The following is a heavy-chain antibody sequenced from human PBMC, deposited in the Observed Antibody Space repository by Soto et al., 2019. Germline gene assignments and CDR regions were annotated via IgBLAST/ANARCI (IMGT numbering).Heavy chain of an antibody. J-gene: IGHJ4*02. D-gene: IGHD3-10*01. CDR1: GFTFSSYG. CDR2: ISYDGSNK. V-gene: IGHV3-30*18. CDR3: AKVMVRGVIITCIDY. Sequence: PGGSLRLSCAASGFTFSSYGMHWVRQAPGKGLEWVAVISYDGSNKYYADSVKGRFTISRDNSKNTLYLQMNSLRAEDTAVYYCAKVMVRGVIITCIDYWGQGTLVTVSS.